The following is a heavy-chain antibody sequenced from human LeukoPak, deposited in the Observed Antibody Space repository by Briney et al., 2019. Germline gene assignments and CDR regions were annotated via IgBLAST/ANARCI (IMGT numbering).Heavy chain of an antibody. CDR2: ISAYNGNT. Sequence: ASVKVSCKASGYTFTSYGISWVRRAPGQGLEWMGWISAYNGNTNYAQKLQGRVTMTTDTSTSTAYMELRSLRSDDTAVYYCARVSWDIAVAGDVDYWGQGTLVTVSS. CDR1: GYTFTSYG. V-gene: IGHV1-18*01. CDR3: ARVSWDIAVAGDVDY. D-gene: IGHD6-19*01. J-gene: IGHJ4*02.